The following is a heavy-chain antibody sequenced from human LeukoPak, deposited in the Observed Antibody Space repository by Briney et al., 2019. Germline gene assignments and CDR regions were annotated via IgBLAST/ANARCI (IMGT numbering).Heavy chain of an antibody. CDR2: ISSNGDST. D-gene: IGHD6-19*01. V-gene: IGHV3-64*01. Sequence: PGGSLRLSCVASGFTFNNYAMHWVRQAPGKGLEYVSAISSNGDSTFYANSVKGRFTISRDNSKNTLYLQMGSLRTEDMAVYYCARRAPGYGSGWLDSWGQGTLVTVSS. J-gene: IGHJ5*01. CDR1: GFTFNNYA. CDR3: ARRAPGYGSGWLDS.